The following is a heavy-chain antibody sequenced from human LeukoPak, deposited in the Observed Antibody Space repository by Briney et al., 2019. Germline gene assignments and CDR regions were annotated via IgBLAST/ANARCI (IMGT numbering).Heavy chain of an antibody. CDR1: GYTFTSYA. Sequence: GASVKVSCKASGYTFTSYAMNWVRQAPGQGLEWMGGIIPIFGTANYAQKFQGRVTITADESTSTAYMELSSLRSEDTAVYYCARADQTPYGSDLWGQGTLVTVSS. CDR3: ARADQTPYGSDL. D-gene: IGHD3-10*01. V-gene: IGHV1-69*13. J-gene: IGHJ5*02. CDR2: IIPIFGTA.